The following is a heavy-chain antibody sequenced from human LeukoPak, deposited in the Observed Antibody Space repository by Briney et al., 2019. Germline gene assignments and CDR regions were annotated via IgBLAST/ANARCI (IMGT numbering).Heavy chain of an antibody. CDR2: IHSDGSST. J-gene: IGHJ4*02. Sequence: PGGSLRLSCAASGFTFSSYSMNWVRQAPGKGLVWVSCIHSDGSSTTYADSVKGRFTISRDNAKNTLYLQMNSLRAEDTAVYYCARVFTSGYSLGTGFDYWGQGTLVTVSS. D-gene: IGHD1-14*01. CDR1: GFTFSSYS. V-gene: IGHV3-74*01. CDR3: ARVFTSGYSLGTGFDY.